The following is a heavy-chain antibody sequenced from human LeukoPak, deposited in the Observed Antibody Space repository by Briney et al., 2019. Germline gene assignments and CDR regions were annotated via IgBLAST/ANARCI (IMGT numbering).Heavy chain of an antibody. CDR1: GFTFSSYE. CDR3: ARSRTVARGLDY. J-gene: IGHJ4*02. V-gene: IGHV3-48*03. CDR2: ISSSGSTI. Sequence: PGGSLRLSCAASGFTFSSYEMNWVRQAPGKGLEWVSYISSSGSTIYYADSVKGRFTISRDNAKNTLYLQMNSLRAEDTAVYYCARSRTVARGLDYWGQGTLVTVSS. D-gene: IGHD4-23*01.